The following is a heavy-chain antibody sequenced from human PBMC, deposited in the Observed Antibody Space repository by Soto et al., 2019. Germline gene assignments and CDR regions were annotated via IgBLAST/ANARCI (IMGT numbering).Heavy chain of an antibody. J-gene: IGHJ4*02. CDR3: ARDVRGGISSVFDY. CDR1: GGTFSSYT. Sequence: SVKVSCKASGGTFSSYTISWVRQAPGQGLEWMGRIIPILGIANYAQKFQGRVTITADKSTSTAYMELSSLRSEDTAVYYCARDVRGGISSVFDYWGQGTLVTVSS. D-gene: IGHD3-16*01. V-gene: IGHV1-69*04. CDR2: IIPILGIA.